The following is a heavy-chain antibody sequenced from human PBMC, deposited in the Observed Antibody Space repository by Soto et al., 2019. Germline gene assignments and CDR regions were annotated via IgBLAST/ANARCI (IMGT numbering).Heavy chain of an antibody. J-gene: IGHJ3*02. Sequence: GGSLRLSCAASGFTFGNYAMSWVRQAPGKGLEWVSAISGSGANTYYADSVKGRFTISRDNSKNTLFLQMNSLRAEDTAVYYCAKSCENGPWCAFDIWGQGTMVTVSS. CDR3: AKSCENGPWCAFDI. CDR1: GFTFGNYA. CDR2: ISGSGANT. D-gene: IGHD2-15*01. V-gene: IGHV3-23*01.